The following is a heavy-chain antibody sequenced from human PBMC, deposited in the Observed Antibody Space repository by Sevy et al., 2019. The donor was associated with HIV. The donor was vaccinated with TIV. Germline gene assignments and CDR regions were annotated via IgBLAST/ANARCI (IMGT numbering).Heavy chain of an antibody. CDR3: VKGEGADVWGSYRFDY. CDR1: GFTFSSYA. D-gene: IGHD3-16*02. CDR2: ISSNGGST. Sequence: GGSLRLSCSASGFTFSSYAMHWVRQAPGKGLEYVSAISSNGGSTYYADSVKGRFTISRDNSKNTLYLQMSSLRAEDTAVYYCVKGEGADVWGSYRFDYWGQGTLDTVSS. J-gene: IGHJ4*02. V-gene: IGHV3-64D*06.